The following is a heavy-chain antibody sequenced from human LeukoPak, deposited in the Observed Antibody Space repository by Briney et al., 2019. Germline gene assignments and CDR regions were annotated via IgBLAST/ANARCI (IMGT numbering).Heavy chain of an antibody. D-gene: IGHD6-19*01. V-gene: IGHV3-64*02. CDR1: GFTFRTYA. J-gene: IGHJ4*02. CDR3: ARDRAQWLSMGFDY. CDR2: ISDNGGNT. Sequence: GGSLRLSCAASGFTFRTYAMHWVRQAPGKGLEYVSAISDNGGNTYYADSVKDRFTISRDNSKNTLYLRMGSLRAEDMAVYYCARDRAQWLSMGFDYWGQGTLVTVSS.